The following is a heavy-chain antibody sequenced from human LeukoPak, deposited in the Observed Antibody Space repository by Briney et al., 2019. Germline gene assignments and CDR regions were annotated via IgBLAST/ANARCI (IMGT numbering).Heavy chain of an antibody. D-gene: IGHD3-22*01. V-gene: IGHV2-5*02. CDR1: GFSLSTSGVG. CDR3: AHRGYYDSSGYYDYFDY. CDR2: IYWDDDK. J-gene: IGHJ4*02. Sequence: SGPTLVKPTQTLTLTCTFSGFSLSTSGVGVGWIRQPPEKALEWLALIYWDDDKRYSPSLKSRLTITKDTSKNQVVLTMTNMDPVDTATYYCAHRGYYDSSGYYDYFDYWGQGTLVTVSS.